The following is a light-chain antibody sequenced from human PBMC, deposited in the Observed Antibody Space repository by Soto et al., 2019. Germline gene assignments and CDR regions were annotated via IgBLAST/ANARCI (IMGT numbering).Light chain of an antibody. V-gene: IGLV1-40*01. CDR1: SSNIGAGYD. J-gene: IGLJ1*01. Sequence: QSVLTQPPSVSGAPGQRVTISCTGSSSNIGAGYDVHWYQQLPGTAPKLIIYGTTNRPSGVPDRFSGPKSGTSASLAISGLQAEDEADYYCSSYTSSSTRYVFGTGTKVTVL. CDR2: GTT. CDR3: SSYTSSSTRYV.